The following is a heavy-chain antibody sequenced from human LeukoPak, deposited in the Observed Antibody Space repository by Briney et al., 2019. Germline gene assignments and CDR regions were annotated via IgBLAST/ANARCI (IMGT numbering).Heavy chain of an antibody. V-gene: IGHV4-39*01. CDR2: IYYSGST. CDR1: GGSISSSSYY. D-gene: IGHD3-10*01. Sequence: PSETLSLTCTVSGGSISSSSYYWGWIRQPPGKGLEWIGSIYYSGSTYYNPSLKRRVTISVDTSKNQFSLKLSSVTAADTAVYYCARLVVGSGSYYPKYYFDYWGQGTLVTVSS. CDR3: ARLVVGSGSYYPKYYFDY. J-gene: IGHJ4*02.